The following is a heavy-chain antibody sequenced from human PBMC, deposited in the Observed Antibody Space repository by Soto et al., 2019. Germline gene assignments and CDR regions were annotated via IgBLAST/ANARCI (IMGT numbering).Heavy chain of an antibody. D-gene: IGHD6-13*01. CDR2: IYYSGST. CDR1: GGSISSSSYY. CDR3: ARHPASGSSWAIYYYYGMDV. J-gene: IGHJ6*02. Sequence: PSETLSLTCTVSGGSISSSSYYWGWIRQPPGKGLEWIGSIYYSGSTYYNPSLKSRVTISVHTSKNQFSLKLSSVTAADTAVYYCARHPASGSSWAIYYYYGMDVWGQGTTVTVSS. V-gene: IGHV4-39*01.